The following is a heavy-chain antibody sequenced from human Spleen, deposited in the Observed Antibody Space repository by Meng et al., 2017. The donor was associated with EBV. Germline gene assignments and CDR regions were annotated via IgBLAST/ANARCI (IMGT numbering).Heavy chain of an antibody. Sequence: LHVSGHGLRRASVTLSCTAVGDSTSACRRHWLRWVPEPPGKGMEWIATCYESTSTNHNPSLESRVTVSIYKSKTQFSLKLSSLTDADTAVYYCARGTSRPSMYYFDYWGQGTLVTVSS. J-gene: IGHJ4*02. CDR1: STSACRRHW. D-gene: IGHD6-13*01. CDR2: CYESTST. CDR3: ARGTSRPSMYYFDY. V-gene: IGHV4-4*02.